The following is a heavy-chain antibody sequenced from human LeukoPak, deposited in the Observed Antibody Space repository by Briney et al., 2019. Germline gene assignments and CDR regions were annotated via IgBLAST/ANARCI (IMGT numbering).Heavy chain of an antibody. CDR2: IYSGGST. V-gene: IGHV3-53*01. CDR1: GFTVSSNY. Sequence: GGSLSLSCAASGFTVSSNYMSWVRQAPGKGLEWASVIYSGGSTYYADSVKGRFTISRDNSKNTLYLQMNSLRAEDTAVYYCARDEVPYGMDVWGQGTTVTVSS. CDR3: ARDEVPYGMDV. J-gene: IGHJ6*02.